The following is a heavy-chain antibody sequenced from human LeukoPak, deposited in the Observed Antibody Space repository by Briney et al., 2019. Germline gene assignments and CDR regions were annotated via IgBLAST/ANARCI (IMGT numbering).Heavy chain of an antibody. Sequence: GGSLRLSCAASGFTFSSHWMHWVRQAPGKGLVWVSRINSDGSSISYADSVKGRFTISRDNAKNTLYLQMNSLRAEDTAVYYCARRGPSDASTSYFFDYWGQGVLVTVSS. CDR2: INSDGSSI. D-gene: IGHD2-2*01. V-gene: IGHV3-74*01. J-gene: IGHJ4*02. CDR3: ARRGPSDASTSYFFDY. CDR1: GFTFSSHW.